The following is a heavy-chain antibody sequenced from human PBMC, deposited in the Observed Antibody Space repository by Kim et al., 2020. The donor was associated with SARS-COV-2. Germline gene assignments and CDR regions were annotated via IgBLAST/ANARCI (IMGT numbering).Heavy chain of an antibody. D-gene: IGHD2-2*01. Sequence: SGPTLVNPTQTLILTCTFFGFSLNTRGMCVSCIRQPPGKALEWLARVGWGDDKYYTTSLRTRLPISKDTSKNQVVLTMTNMHPVDTASSYCARIRCVCSSTSCQAAYFDYWGQGTLVTVSS. V-gene: IGHV2-70*11. CDR3: ARIRCVCSSTSCQAAYFDY. CDR2: VGWGDDK. CDR1: GFSLNTRGMC. J-gene: IGHJ4*02.